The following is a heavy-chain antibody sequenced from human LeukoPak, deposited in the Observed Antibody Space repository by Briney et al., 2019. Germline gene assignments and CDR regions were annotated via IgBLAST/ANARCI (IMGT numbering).Heavy chain of an antibody. CDR2: INNDGSTT. Sequence: ETGGSLRLSCAASGFTFSSYWMHWVRQAPGKGLVWVSRINNDGSTTRYADSVKGRFTISRDNAKNTLYLQMNSLRAEDTAMYYCARSNYPYYFDYWGQGTLVTVSS. D-gene: IGHD4/OR15-4a*01. CDR3: ARSNYPYYFDY. V-gene: IGHV3-74*01. CDR1: GFTFSSYW. J-gene: IGHJ4*02.